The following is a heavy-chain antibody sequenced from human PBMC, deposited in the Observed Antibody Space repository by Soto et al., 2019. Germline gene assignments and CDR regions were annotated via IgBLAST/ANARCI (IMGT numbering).Heavy chain of an antibody. CDR2: IYYSGST. CDR3: ARQSGTVTYNQFDY. CDR1: GGSISSYY. J-gene: IGHJ4*02. V-gene: IGHV4-59*08. Sequence: SETLSLTCTVSGGSISSYYWSCIRQPPGKGLEWIGYIYYSGSTNYNPSLKSRVTISVDTSKNQFSLKLSSVTAADTAVYYCARQSGTVTYNQFDYWGQGTLVTVSS. D-gene: IGHD4-17*01.